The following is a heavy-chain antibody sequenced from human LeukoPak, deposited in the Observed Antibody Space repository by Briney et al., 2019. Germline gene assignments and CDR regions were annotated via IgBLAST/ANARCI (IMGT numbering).Heavy chain of an antibody. CDR2: ISAYNGDT. J-gene: IGHJ4*02. D-gene: IGHD6-6*01. CDR1: GYTFTSFG. Sequence: GASVKVSCKASGYTFTSFGISWVRQAPGQGLEWMGWISAYNGDTNYAHKFQGRVTMTTDTSTSTAYLEMRNLKSDDTAVYYCAREASGAARWYLDYWGQGTLVTVSS. V-gene: IGHV1-18*01. CDR3: AREASGAARWYLDY.